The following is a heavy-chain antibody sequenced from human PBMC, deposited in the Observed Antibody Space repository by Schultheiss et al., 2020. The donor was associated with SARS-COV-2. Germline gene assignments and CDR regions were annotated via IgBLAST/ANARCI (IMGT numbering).Heavy chain of an antibody. D-gene: IGHD6-19*01. J-gene: IGHJ6*02. Sequence: GSLRLSCTVSGGSISSYYWSWIRQPPGKGLEWIGYIYYSGSTNYNPSLKSRVTISVDTSKNQFSLKLSSVTAADTAVYYCARDRTAVAATDYYYYGMDVWGQGTTVTVSS. CDR3: ARDRTAVAATDYYYYGMDV. CDR2: IYYSGST. V-gene: IGHV4-59*01. CDR1: GGSISSYY.